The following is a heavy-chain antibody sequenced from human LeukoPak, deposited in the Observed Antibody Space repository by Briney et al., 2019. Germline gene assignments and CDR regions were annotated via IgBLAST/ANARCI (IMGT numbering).Heavy chain of an antibody. D-gene: IGHD1-26*01. Sequence: SETLSLTCTVSGGSISSHYGSWIRQPPGKGLEWSGYIYYSGSTNYNPSLKSRVTISVDTSKHQFSLKLSSVTAADTAVYYCAREISGGGSYYDYWGQGTLVTVSS. CDR2: IYYSGST. CDR1: GGSISSHY. J-gene: IGHJ4*02. V-gene: IGHV4-59*11. CDR3: AREISGGGSYYDY.